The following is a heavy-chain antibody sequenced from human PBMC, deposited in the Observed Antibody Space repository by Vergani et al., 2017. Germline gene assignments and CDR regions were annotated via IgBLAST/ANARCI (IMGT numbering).Heavy chain of an antibody. V-gene: IGHV4-39*01. CDR3: ARCFRDEGMIYGGTVENWFDP. CDR1: GGSITYGASY. D-gene: IGHD3-22*01. J-gene: IGHJ5*02. CDR2: IYYSENK. Sequence: QLQLQESGPGLVKPSETLSLTCTVSGGSITYGASYWGWIRQSPGKGLEWIGSIYYSENKFYNPSLESRVTLSIDTTKNQFSLKLKSVTAADTAVYYCARCFRDEGMIYGGTVENWFDPWGQGTLVTVSS.